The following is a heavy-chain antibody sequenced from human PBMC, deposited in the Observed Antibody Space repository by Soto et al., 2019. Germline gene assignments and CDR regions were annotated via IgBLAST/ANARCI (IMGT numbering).Heavy chain of an antibody. CDR3: ARAEGIVVVPAARYYYYYMDV. CDR1: GDSVSSNSAA. D-gene: IGHD2-2*01. V-gene: IGHV6-1*01. Sequence: SQTLSLTCAISGDSVSSNSAAWNWIRQSPSRGLEWLGRTYYRSKWYNDYAVSVKSRITINPDTSKNQFSLQLNSVTPEDTAVYYCARAEGIVVVPAARYYYYYMDVWGKGTTVTVSS. J-gene: IGHJ6*03. CDR2: TYYRSKWYN.